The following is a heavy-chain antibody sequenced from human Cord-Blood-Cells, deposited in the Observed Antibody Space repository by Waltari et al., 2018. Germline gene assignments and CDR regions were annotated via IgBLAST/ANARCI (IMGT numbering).Heavy chain of an antibody. J-gene: IGHJ4*02. CDR2: INAGNGNT. CDR3: ARALDGPSYEFDY. Sequence: QVQLVQSGAEVKKPGASVKVSCKASGYTFTSYAMHWVRQAPGQRLEWMGWINAGNGNTTYSQKFQGRVTITRDTSAGTAYMELSSLRSEDTAVYYCARALDGPSYEFDYWGQGTLVTVSS. D-gene: IGHD3-16*01. CDR1: GYTFTSYA. V-gene: IGHV1-3*01.